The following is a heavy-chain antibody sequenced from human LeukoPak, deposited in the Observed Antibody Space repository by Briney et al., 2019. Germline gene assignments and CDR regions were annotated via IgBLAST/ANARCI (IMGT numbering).Heavy chain of an antibody. CDR2: ISSSSSYI. Sequence: GGSLRLSCAASGFTFSSYSMNWVRQAPGKGLEWVSSISSSSSYIYHADSVKGRFTISRDNAKNSLYLQMNSLRAEDTAVYYCARTIKSYSISSFDYWGQGTLVTVSS. CDR3: ARTIKSYSISSFDY. V-gene: IGHV3-21*01. D-gene: IGHD3-10*01. CDR1: GFTFSSYS. J-gene: IGHJ4*02.